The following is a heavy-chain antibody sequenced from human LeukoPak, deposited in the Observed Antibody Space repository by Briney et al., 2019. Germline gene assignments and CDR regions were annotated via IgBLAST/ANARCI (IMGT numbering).Heavy chain of an antibody. CDR2: ISWNGGST. Sequence: SPGGSLRLSCAASGFTFDDYGMSWVRQAPGKGLEWVSGISWNGGSTAYADSVKGRFTISRDNAKNSLYLQMNSLRAEDTALYHCVRDHDYDSGSYPLDYWGQGTLVTVSS. V-gene: IGHV3-20*01. D-gene: IGHD3-10*01. J-gene: IGHJ4*02. CDR1: GFTFDDYG. CDR3: VRDHDYDSGSYPLDY.